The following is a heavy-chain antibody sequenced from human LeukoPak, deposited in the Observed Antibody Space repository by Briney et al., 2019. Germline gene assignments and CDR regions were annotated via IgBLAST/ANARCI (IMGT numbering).Heavy chain of an antibody. CDR3: AKDIAAAGTWAFDI. D-gene: IGHD6-13*01. V-gene: IGHV3-9*03. Sequence: PGRSLRLSCAASGFTFDDYAMHWVRQAPGKDLEWVSGISWNSGSIGYADSVKGRFTISRDNAKNSLYLQMNSLRAEDMALYYCAKDIAAAGTWAFDIWGQGTMVTVSS. CDR1: GFTFDDYA. J-gene: IGHJ3*02. CDR2: ISWNSGSI.